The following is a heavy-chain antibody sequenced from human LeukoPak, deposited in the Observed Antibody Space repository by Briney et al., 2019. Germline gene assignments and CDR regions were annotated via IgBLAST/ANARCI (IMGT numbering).Heavy chain of an antibody. Sequence: KSSETLSLTCTVSGGSISSYYWSWIRQPPGKGLEWIGYICYSGSTNYNPSLKGRVTISVDTSKNQFSLKLSSVTAADTAVYYCARAHIDYDIRADAFDIWGQGTMVTVSS. CDR3: ARAHIDYDIRADAFDI. J-gene: IGHJ3*02. V-gene: IGHV4-59*08. CDR2: ICYSGST. CDR1: GGSISSYY. D-gene: IGHD3-9*01.